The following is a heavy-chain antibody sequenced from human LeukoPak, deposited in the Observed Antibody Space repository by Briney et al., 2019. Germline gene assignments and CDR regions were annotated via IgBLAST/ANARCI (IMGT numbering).Heavy chain of an antibody. J-gene: IGHJ4*02. CDR1: GFTFSTYD. CDR3: SQGSWGDD. CDR2: ITGGDDTT. V-gene: IGHV3-23*01. D-gene: IGHD1-26*01. Sequence: GRSLRLSCAASGFTFSTYDMTWVRQAPGKGLEWVSTITGGDDTTYYADSVKGRFTISRDNSKNTVYLQMNSLRAEDTAVYYCSQGSWGDDWGQGTLVTVSS.